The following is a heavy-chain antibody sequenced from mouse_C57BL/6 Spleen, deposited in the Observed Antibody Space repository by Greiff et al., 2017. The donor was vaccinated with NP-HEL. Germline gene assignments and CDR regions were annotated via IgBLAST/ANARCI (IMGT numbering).Heavy chain of an antibody. V-gene: IGHV5-4*01. CDR1: GFTFSSYA. J-gene: IGHJ3*01. Sequence: EVKLMESGGGLVKPGGSLKLSCAASGFTFSSYAMSWVRQTPEKRLEWVATISDGGSYTYYPDNVKGRFTISRDNAKNNLYLQMSHLKSEDTAMYYCARDQYYSNLFAYWGQGTLVTVSA. CDR3: ARDQYYSNLFAY. D-gene: IGHD2-5*01. CDR2: ISDGGSYT.